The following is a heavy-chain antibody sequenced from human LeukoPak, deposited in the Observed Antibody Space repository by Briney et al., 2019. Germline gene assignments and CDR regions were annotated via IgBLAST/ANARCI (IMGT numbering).Heavy chain of an antibody. V-gene: IGHV4-39*01. Sequence: SETLSLTCTVSGGAISSSSYYWGWIRQPPGKGLEWIGSIYYSGSTYYNPSLKSRVTISVDTSKNQFSLKLRSVTAADTAVYYCARGPPQVVPAAQFDPWGQGTLVTVSS. CDR3: ARGPPQVVPAAQFDP. CDR1: GGAISSSSYY. J-gene: IGHJ5*02. D-gene: IGHD2-2*01. CDR2: IYYSGST.